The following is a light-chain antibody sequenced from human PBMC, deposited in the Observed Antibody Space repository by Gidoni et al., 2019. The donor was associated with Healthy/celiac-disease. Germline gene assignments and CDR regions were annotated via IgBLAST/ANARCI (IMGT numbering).Light chain of an antibody. CDR3: QQYGSSSLT. CDR2: GAS. J-gene: IGKJ3*01. V-gene: IGKV3-20*01. Sequence: EIVLPQSPGTLSLSPGERATLSCRASQSVSSSYLAWYQQKPGQAPRLLIYGASSRATGIPDRFSGSGSGTDFTLTISRLEPEDFAVYYCQQYGSSSLTFGPGTKVDIK. CDR1: QSVSSSY.